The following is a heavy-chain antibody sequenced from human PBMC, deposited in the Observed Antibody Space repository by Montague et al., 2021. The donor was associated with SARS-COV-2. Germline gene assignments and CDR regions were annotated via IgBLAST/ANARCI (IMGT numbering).Heavy chain of an antibody. D-gene: IGHD3-22*01. V-gene: IGHV4-59*13. CDR2: IYYSGST. CDR1: GGSISSYY. Sequence: SETLSLTCTVSGGSISSYYWSWIRQPPGKGLEWIGYIYYSGSTNYNPSLKSRVTISVDTSKNQFSLKLSSVTAADTAVYYCARAYYDSSGYYGYFDYWGQGTPGTVSS. J-gene: IGHJ4*02. CDR3: ARAYYDSSGYYGYFDY.